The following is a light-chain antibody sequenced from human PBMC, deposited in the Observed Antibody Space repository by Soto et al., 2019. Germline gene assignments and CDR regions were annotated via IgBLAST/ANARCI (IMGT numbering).Light chain of an antibody. CDR2: TNN. CDR1: SSNIGSGT. CDR3: AAWDDSLNGWV. V-gene: IGLV1-44*01. J-gene: IGLJ3*02. Sequence: QSVLTQPPSASGTPGQRVSVSCSGSSSNIGSGTVNWYQQLPGAAPKLLIYTNNQRPSGVPDRFSGSKSGTSASLAISGLQSEDEADYYCAAWDDSLNGWVFGGGTKRTVL.